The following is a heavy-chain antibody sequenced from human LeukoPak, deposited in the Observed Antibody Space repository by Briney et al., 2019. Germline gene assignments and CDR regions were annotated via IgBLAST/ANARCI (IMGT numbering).Heavy chain of an antibody. CDR3: AKAAVYSKRWTPFDD. CDR2: ISHDGSNK. D-gene: IGHD1-26*01. CDR1: GFTFRNYV. V-gene: IGHV3-30*18. Sequence: GGSLRLSCAASGFTFRNYVMHWVRQAPGKALEWMAVISHDGSNKYYADSVKGRFTISRDNSKNTVYLQMNSLRPEDTAVYYCAKAAVYSKRWTPFDDWGRRTLVTVSS. J-gene: IGHJ4*02.